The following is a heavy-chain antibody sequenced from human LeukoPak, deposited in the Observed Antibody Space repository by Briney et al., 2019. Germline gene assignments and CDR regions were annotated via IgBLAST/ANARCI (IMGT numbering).Heavy chain of an antibody. CDR2: TYYRSKWYN. Sequence: SQTLSLTCAISGDSVSSNSAAWNWIRQSPSRGLEWLGRTYYRSKWYNDYARSVMSRISVDPDTSKNQFSLHLGSVTPDDTAVYYCAGGYAFDVWGQGTMVTVSS. CDR1: GDSVSSNSAA. V-gene: IGHV6-1*01. CDR3: AGGYAFDV. J-gene: IGHJ3*01.